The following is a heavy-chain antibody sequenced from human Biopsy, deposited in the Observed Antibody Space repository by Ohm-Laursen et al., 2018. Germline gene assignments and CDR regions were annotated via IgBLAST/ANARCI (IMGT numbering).Heavy chain of an antibody. CDR3: ARDYDTSGYYYVS. CDR2: IFYRGST. J-gene: IGHJ5*02. D-gene: IGHD3-22*01. V-gene: IGHV4-39*01. Sequence: SETLSLTCTVSGGSISNNNYYWGWIRQPPGKGLEWIGSIFYRGSTHHKPSLKSRVNISVDTSKNQFSLKLNSVTAADTAVYYCARDYDTSGYYYVSWGQGALVTVSS. CDR1: GGSISNNNYY.